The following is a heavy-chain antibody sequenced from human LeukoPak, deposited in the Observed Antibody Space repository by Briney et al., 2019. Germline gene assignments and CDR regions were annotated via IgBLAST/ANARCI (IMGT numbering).Heavy chain of an antibody. CDR3: ARFRGHLYYYYGMDV. CDR1: GGSISSYY. D-gene: IGHD3-10*01. Sequence: SETLSLTCTVSGGSISSYYWSWIRQPPGKGLEWIGYTYYSGSTNYNPSLKSRVTISVDTSKNQFSLKLSSVTAADTAVYYCARFRGHLYYYYGMDVWGQGTTVTVSS. J-gene: IGHJ6*02. V-gene: IGHV4-59*12. CDR2: TYYSGST.